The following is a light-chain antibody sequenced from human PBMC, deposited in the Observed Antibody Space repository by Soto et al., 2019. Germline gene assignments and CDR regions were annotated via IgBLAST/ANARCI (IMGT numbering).Light chain of an antibody. CDR2: DAS. J-gene: IGKJ5*01. CDR3: QQRSNWPIT. CDR1: QSVSSY. V-gene: IGKV3-11*01. Sequence: EIVLTQPPATLSLPPGEGATLSCRASQSVSSYLAWYQQKPGQAPRLLIYDASNRATGIPARFSGSGSGTDFTLTISSLEPEDFAVYYCQQRSNWPITFGQGTRLEIK.